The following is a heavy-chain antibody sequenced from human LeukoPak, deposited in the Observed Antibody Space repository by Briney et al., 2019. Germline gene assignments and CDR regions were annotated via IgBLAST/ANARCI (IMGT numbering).Heavy chain of an antibody. CDR2: INTNTGNP. Sequence: ASVKVSCKASGYTFTSYDINWVRQAPGQGLEWMGWINTNTGNPTYAQGFTGRFVFSLDTSVSTAYLQISSLKAEDTAVYYCARELGYSYGDVPNAFDIWGQGTMVTVSS. CDR1: GYTFTSYD. J-gene: IGHJ3*02. D-gene: IGHD5-18*01. V-gene: IGHV7-4-1*02. CDR3: ARELGYSYGDVPNAFDI.